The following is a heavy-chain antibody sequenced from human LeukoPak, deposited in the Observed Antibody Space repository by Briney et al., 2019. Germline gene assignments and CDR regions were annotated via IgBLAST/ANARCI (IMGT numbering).Heavy chain of an antibody. CDR3: ARGWIISRHFDY. CDR1: GGSFSGYY. Sequence: ASETLSLTCAVYGGSFSGYYWSWIRQPPGKGLEWIGEINHSGSTNYNPSLKSRVTISVDTSKNQFSLKLSSVTAADTAVYYCARGWIISRHFDYWGQGTLVTVSS. V-gene: IGHV4-34*01. D-gene: IGHD1-1*01. J-gene: IGHJ4*02. CDR2: INHSGST.